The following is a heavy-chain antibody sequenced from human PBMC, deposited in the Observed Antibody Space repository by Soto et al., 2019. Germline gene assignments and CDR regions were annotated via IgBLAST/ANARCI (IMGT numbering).Heavy chain of an antibody. D-gene: IGHD5-18*01. V-gene: IGHV3-23*01. CDR3: AKPESGYSYGYYFDY. Sequence: PGGSLRLSCAASGFTFSSYAMSWVRQAPGKGLEWVSAISGSGGSTYYADSVKGRFTISRDNSKNTLYLQMNSLRAEDTAVYYCAKPESGYSYGYYFDYWGQGTLVTVSS. J-gene: IGHJ4*02. CDR1: GFTFSSYA. CDR2: ISGSGGST.